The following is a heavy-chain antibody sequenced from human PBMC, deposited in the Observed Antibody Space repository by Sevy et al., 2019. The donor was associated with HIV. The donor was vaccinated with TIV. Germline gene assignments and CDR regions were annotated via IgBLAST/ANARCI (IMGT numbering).Heavy chain of an antibody. J-gene: IGHJ4*02. V-gene: IGHV3-48*02. CDR1: GFTFSSYS. CDR3: ARGSYYDSSGYLNY. Sequence: GGSLRLSCAASGFTFSSYSMNWVRQAPGKGLEWVTYISSSSSTIYYADSVKGRFTNSRDNAKNSLYLQMNSLRDEDTAVYYCARGSYYDSSGYLNYWGQGTLVTVSS. CDR2: ISSSSSTI. D-gene: IGHD3-22*01.